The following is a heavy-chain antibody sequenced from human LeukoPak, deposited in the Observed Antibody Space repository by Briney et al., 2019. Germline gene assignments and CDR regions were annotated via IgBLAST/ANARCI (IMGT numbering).Heavy chain of an antibody. V-gene: IGHV3-23*01. CDR3: VADNGVRFLEVDY. D-gene: IGHD3-3*01. CDR1: GFTFSSYA. Sequence: GRSLRLSCAASGFTFSSYAMHWVRQAPGKGLEWVSAISGSGGSTYYADSVKGRFTISRDNSKNTLYLQMNSLRAEDTAVYYCVADNGVRFLEVDYWGLGTLVTVSS. CDR2: ISGSGGST. J-gene: IGHJ4*02.